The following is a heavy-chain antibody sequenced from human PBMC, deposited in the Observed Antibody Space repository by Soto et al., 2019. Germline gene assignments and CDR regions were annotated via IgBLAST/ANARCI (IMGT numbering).Heavy chain of an antibody. Sequence: QVQLVQSGAEVKKPGSSVKVSCKASGGTFSSYAISWVRQAPGQGLEWMGGIIPIFGTANYAQKFQGRVTITADESTSTAYMELSSLRYEDTAVYYCASSPGVVVAASVYYYGMDVWGQGTTVTVSS. CDR2: IIPIFGTA. CDR3: ASSPGVVVAASVYYYGMDV. CDR1: GGTFSSYA. V-gene: IGHV1-69*12. D-gene: IGHD2-15*01. J-gene: IGHJ6*02.